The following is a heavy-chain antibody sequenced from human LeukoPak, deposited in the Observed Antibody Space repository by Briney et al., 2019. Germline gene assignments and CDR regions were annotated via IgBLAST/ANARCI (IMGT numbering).Heavy chain of an antibody. CDR2: ISSSGSTI. V-gene: IGHV3-11*01. J-gene: IGHJ6*02. D-gene: IGHD3-9*01. Sequence: GGSLRLSCAASGFTFSVYYMSWIRQAPGKGLEWVSYISSSGSTIYYADSVKGRFTISRDNAKNSLYLQMNSLRAEDTAVYYCASLGRYDILTGYYNYYYYGMDVWGQGTTVTVSS. CDR3: ASLGRYDILTGYYNYYYYGMDV. CDR1: GFTFSVYY.